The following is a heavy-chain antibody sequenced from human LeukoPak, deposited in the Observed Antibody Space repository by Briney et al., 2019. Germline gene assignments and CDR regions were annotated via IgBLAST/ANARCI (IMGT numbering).Heavy chain of an antibody. V-gene: IGHV3-21*01. Sequence: PGGSLRLSCAASGCTFSSYSMNWVRQAPGKRLEWVSSISSSSSYIYYADSVKGRFTISRDNAKNSLYLQMNSLRAEDTAVYYCARDRDCSGGSCYFDYWGQGTLVTVSS. J-gene: IGHJ4*02. CDR1: GCTFSSYS. CDR2: ISSSSSYI. D-gene: IGHD2-15*01. CDR3: ARDRDCSGGSCYFDY.